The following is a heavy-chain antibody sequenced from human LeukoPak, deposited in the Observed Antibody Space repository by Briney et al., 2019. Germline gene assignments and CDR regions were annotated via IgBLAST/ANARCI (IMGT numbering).Heavy chain of an antibody. J-gene: IGHJ3*02. D-gene: IGHD2-21*02. CDR1: GDSVSSGGYY. V-gene: IGHV4-31*11. CDR3: ARDVVVTSSPDAFDI. Sequence: PSETLSLTCAVSGDSVSSGGYYWTWIRHHPGKGLEWIGYISNSGTTSYSPSLKSRVSISVDTSNNQFSLRLSSVTAADTAVYYCARDVVVTSSPDAFDIWGQGTMVTVSS. CDR2: ISNSGTT.